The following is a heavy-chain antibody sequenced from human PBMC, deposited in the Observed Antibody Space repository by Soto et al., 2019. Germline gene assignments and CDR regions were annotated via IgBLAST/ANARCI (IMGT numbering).Heavy chain of an antibody. J-gene: IGHJ4*02. CDR3: AKDWLDY. Sequence: GGSLRLSCAASGFTFSSYGMHWVRQAPGKGLEWVAVISYDGSNKYYADSVEGRFTISRDNSKNTLYLQMNSLRAEDTAVYYCAKDWLDYWGQGTLVTVSS. CDR1: GFTFSSYG. V-gene: IGHV3-30*18. CDR2: ISYDGSNK.